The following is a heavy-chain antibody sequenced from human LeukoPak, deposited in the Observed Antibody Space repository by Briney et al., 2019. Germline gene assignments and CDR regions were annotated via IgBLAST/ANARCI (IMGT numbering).Heavy chain of an antibody. CDR2: VYDSWNN. Sequence: PSETLSLTCTVSGDSINSGNSHWTWIRQPPGKGLEWLGSVYDSWNNYYNPSLESRITMSVDTSKNQYSPELSSVIAADTAVYYCASYLVGNGGRGYWGQGALVTVSS. J-gene: IGHJ4*02. V-gene: IGHV4-30-4*01. CDR1: GDSINSGNSH. CDR3: ASYLVGNGGRGY. D-gene: IGHD2-15*01.